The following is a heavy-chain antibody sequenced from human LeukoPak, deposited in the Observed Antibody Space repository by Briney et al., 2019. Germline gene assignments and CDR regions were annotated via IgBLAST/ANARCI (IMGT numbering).Heavy chain of an antibody. D-gene: IGHD6-13*01. Sequence: GASVKDSCKASGYTFTGYYMHWVRQAPGQGLEWMGWINPNSGGTNYAQKFQGRVTMTRDTSISTAYMELSRLRSDDTAVYYCARGYWAADNAFDIWGQGTMVTVSS. CDR2: INPNSGGT. CDR3: ARGYWAADNAFDI. J-gene: IGHJ3*02. V-gene: IGHV1-2*02. CDR1: GYTFTGYY.